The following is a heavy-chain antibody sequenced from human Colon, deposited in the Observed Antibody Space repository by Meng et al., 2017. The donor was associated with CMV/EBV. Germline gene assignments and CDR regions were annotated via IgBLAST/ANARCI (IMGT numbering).Heavy chain of an antibody. CDR3: MRDLLPIRLIPAAQDY. Sequence: GESLKISCEGSGFPFNSHSMNWVRQAPGKGLEWISYISSSGKDEYYADSVKGRFTISRDSAKNSVSLQMNALKVEDTAVYYCMRDLLPIRLIPAAQDYWGQGTLVTVSS. J-gene: IGHJ4*02. D-gene: IGHD2-2*01. CDR1: GFPFNSHS. V-gene: IGHV3-21*05. CDR2: ISSSGKDE.